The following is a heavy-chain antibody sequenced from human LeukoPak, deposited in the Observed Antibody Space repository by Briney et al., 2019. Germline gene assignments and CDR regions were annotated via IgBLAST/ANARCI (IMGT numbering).Heavy chain of an antibody. CDR3: ARHKVAVPQGFDY. V-gene: IGHV4-39*01. CDR2: IYYSGTA. Sequence: PSETLSLTCTVSDDSITNNFYFWGWIRQPPGTGLEWIGTIYYSGTAYYNPSLKSRVTISLDTSKKQFSLKLTSVTAADTAVYYCARHKVAVPQGFDYWGQGTLVTVSS. J-gene: IGHJ4*02. D-gene: IGHD6-19*01. CDR1: DDSITNNFYF.